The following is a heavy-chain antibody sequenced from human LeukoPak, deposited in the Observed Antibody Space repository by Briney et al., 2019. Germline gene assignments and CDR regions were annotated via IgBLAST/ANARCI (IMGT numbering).Heavy chain of an antibody. V-gene: IGHV5-51*01. CDR1: GYSFTSYW. Sequence: GESLKISCKGSGYSFTSYWIGCVRQMPGKGLEWMGIIYPGDSDTRYSPSFQGQVTISADKSISTAYLQWSSLKASDTAMYYCATSVRYCSSTSCHGYIDYWGQGTLVTVSS. CDR2: IYPGDSDT. CDR3: ATSVRYCSSTSCHGYIDY. D-gene: IGHD2-2*01. J-gene: IGHJ4*02.